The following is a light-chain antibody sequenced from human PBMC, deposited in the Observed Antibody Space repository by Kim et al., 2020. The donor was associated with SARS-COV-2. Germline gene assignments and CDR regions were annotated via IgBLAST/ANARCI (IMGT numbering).Light chain of an antibody. CDR1: KLGEKY. J-gene: IGLJ2*01. CDR2: QDS. Sequence: GSPGRKARITCTGDKLGEKYACWYQQKQGQSPVLVIYQDSKRPSGIPERFSGSNSGNAATLTISGTQAMDEADYYCQEWDSSTVVFGGGTQLTVL. CDR3: QEWDSSTVV. V-gene: IGLV3-1*01.